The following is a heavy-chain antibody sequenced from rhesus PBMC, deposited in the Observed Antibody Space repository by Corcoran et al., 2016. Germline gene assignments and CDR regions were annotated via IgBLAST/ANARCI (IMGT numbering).Heavy chain of an antibody. Sequence: QAQLQQWGEGLVKPSETLSLTCAVEGGSISSNYWSGIRPPPGKGLGRIGRSRSGGSTNYTPSLKSRVTISIDTSKNQFSQKLSSVTAADTAVYCCARSSYGSGSLYFDYWGQGVLVTVSS. CDR1: GGSISSNY. CDR3: ARSSYGSGSLYFDY. D-gene: IGHD3-28*01. V-gene: IGHV4-160*01. J-gene: IGHJ4*01. CDR2: SRSGGST.